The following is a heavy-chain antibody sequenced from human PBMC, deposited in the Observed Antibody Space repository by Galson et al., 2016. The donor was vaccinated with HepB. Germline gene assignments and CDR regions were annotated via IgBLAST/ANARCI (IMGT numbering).Heavy chain of an antibody. Sequence: SLRLSCAASGFTFSSYAMHWVRQAPGKGLEWVAVISYDGSNEYYADSVKGRFTISRDNSKNTLYLQMNSLRAEDTAVYYCARDLGDYGDRGASFGYWGQGTLVTVSS. J-gene: IGHJ4*02. CDR3: ARDLGDYGDRGASFGY. V-gene: IGHV3-30-3*01. CDR2: ISYDGSNE. CDR1: GFTFSSYA. D-gene: IGHD4-17*01.